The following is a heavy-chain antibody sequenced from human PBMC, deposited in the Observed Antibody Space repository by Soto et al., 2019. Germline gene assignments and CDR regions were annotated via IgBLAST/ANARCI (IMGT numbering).Heavy chain of an antibody. D-gene: IGHD6-19*01. Sequence: ASVKVSCTASGYTFTNYAMHWVRQAPGQRLEWMGWINAGNDNTKYSQKFQGRVTITRDTSASTAYMELSSLRSEDTAVYYCARDLAGFDPWGQGTLVTVSS. V-gene: IGHV1-3*01. CDR1: GYTFTNYA. CDR2: INAGNDNT. CDR3: ARDLAGFDP. J-gene: IGHJ5*02.